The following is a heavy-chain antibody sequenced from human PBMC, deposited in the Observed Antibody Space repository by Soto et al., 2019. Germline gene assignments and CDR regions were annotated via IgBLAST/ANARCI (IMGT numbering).Heavy chain of an antibody. V-gene: IGHV4-59*08. CDR3: ARATYYDILTGYYPTFDY. J-gene: IGHJ4*02. CDR2: IYYSGST. D-gene: IGHD3-9*01. Sequence: PSETLPLTCTVSGGSISSYCWSWIRQPPGKGLEWIGYIYYSGSTNYNPSLKSRVTISVDTSKNQFSLKLSSVTAADTAVYYCARATYYDILTGYYPTFDYWGQGTLVTVSS. CDR1: GGSISSYC.